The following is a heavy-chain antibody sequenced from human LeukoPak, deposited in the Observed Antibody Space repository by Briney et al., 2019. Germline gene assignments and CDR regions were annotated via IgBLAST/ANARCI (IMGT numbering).Heavy chain of an antibody. Sequence: GGSLRLSCVASGFTFSSCGMHWVRQAPGKGLEWVVVISYDGSNKYYADSVKGRFTISRDNSKNTLYLQMNSLRAEDTAVYYCAKPDCSSTSCAFDYWGQGTLVTVSS. D-gene: IGHD2-2*01. V-gene: IGHV3-30*18. CDR2: ISYDGSNK. J-gene: IGHJ4*02. CDR3: AKPDCSSTSCAFDY. CDR1: GFTFSSCG.